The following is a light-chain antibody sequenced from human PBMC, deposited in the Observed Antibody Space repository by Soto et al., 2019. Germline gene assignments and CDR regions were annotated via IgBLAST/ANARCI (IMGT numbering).Light chain of an antibody. V-gene: IGKV1-39*01. CDR3: QQTSITPLT. J-gene: IGKJ4*01. CDR2: AAS. CDR1: QTINNF. Sequence: DIQMTQSPSSLSASVGDRVTITCRASQTINNFLNWYQQKPGKAPKLLIYAASNLQSGVPSRFSGSGSGTDFTLTINGLQPEDFATYYCQQTSITPLTFGGGTKVEIK.